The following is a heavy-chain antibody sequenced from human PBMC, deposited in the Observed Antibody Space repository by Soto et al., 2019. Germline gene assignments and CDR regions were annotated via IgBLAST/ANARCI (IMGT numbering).Heavy chain of an antibody. CDR3: ARRIGDHYYYCGMDV. J-gene: IGHJ6*02. Sequence: SETLSLTWAVSGSSIISGGYSWRWIRQQPGKGLEWIGYIYHSGSTYHNPSLKSRVTISVDRSKNQFSLKLSSVTAADTAVYYCARRIGDHYYYCGMDVWGQGTTVTVSS. V-gene: IGHV4-30-2*01. D-gene: IGHD3-10*01. CDR1: GSSIISGGYS. CDR2: IYHSGST.